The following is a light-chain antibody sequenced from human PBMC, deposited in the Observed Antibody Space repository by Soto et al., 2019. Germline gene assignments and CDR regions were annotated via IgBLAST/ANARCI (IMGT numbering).Light chain of an antibody. CDR2: QDA. CDR3: QAWDNSHVV. CDR1: KLGDKY. Sequence: SYELTQPPSVSVSPGQTASITCSGDKLGDKYASWYQQRPGQSPLLVIYQDAKRPSGIPERFSGSNSKNTATLTISGTQAMDEADYYCQAWDNSHVVFGGGTKLTVL. J-gene: IGLJ2*01. V-gene: IGLV3-1*01.